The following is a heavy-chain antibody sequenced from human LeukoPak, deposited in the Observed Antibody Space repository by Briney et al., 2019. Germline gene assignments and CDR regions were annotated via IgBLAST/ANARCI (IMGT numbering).Heavy chain of an antibody. Sequence: GGSLRLSCAASGFTFSDYYMSWLRQAPGKGLEWVSYISSSGRTIYYADSVKGRFTISRDNAKKSLYLQMNSLRAEDTAVYYCARDPLQLWSFDYWGQGTLVTVSS. CDR1: GFTFSDYY. J-gene: IGHJ4*02. V-gene: IGHV3-11*04. CDR3: ARDPLQLWSFDY. D-gene: IGHD5-18*01. CDR2: ISSSGRTI.